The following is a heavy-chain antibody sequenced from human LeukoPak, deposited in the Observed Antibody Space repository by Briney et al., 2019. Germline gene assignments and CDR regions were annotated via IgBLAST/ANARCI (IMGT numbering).Heavy chain of an antibody. J-gene: IGHJ4*02. D-gene: IGHD3-10*01. Sequence: GGSLRLSCAASGFASSAIHWVRQSPGKGLEWLAIISFDGAYRYYADSVKGRFTISRDISKNTFYLQMSSLTADDAALYYCAKDQQGGAGSGRFDYWGQGTLVTVSS. CDR2: ISFDGAYR. V-gene: IGHV3-30*04. CDR1: GFASSA. CDR3: AKDQQGGAGSGRFDY.